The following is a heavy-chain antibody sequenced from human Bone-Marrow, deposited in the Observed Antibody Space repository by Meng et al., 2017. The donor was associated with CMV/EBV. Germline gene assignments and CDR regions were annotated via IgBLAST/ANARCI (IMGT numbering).Heavy chain of an antibody. D-gene: IGHD4-11*01. CDR2: IWYDGTNR. Sequence: GESLKISCVASGFTFSDYGMHWVRQAPGKGLEWVAVIWYDGTNRYYADSVKGRFTISRDNSNNILYLQMNSLRAEDTAVYFCATHGSLITVTKMGYDHWGQGTLVTGSS. CDR1: GFTFSDYG. V-gene: IGHV3-33*03. J-gene: IGHJ5*02. CDR3: ATHGSLITVTKMGYDH.